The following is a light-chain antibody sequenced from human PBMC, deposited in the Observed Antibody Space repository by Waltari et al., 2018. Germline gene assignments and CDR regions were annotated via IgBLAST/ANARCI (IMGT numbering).Light chain of an antibody. V-gene: IGLV2-8*01. CDR3: TSYAGSINPYV. Sequence: QSALTQPPSASGSPGQSVTISCTGSSSDIGGYNFVSWYQQHPGKAPKLLIYEVNKRPSGVPERFSGAKSGNTASLTVSGLQAEDEADYYCTSYAGSINPYVFGTGTEVTVL. CDR2: EVN. J-gene: IGLJ1*01. CDR1: SSDIGGYNF.